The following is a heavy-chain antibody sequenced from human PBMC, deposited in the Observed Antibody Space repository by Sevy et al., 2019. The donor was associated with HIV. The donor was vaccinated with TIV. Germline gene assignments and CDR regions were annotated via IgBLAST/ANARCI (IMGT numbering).Heavy chain of an antibody. V-gene: IGHV3-53*01. CDR1: GFIVSSNY. D-gene: IGHD3-3*01. Sequence: GGSLRLSCAASGFIVSSNYMTWVRRAPGKGLEWVSVIYSDGNRHYADSLKGRFIISRDNSKNTVYLQMNRLRVEDTVVYYCARGLILEDSWYGMDVWGQGTTVTVSS. CDR2: IYSDGNR. J-gene: IGHJ6*02. CDR3: ARGLILEDSWYGMDV.